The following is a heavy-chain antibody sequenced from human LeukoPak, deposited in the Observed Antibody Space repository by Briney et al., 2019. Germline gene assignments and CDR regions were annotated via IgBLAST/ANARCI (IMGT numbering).Heavy chain of an antibody. J-gene: IGHJ4*02. CDR1: GGSISSYY. CDR3: ARDRLDTAMVTPFDY. D-gene: IGHD5-18*01. Sequence: SETLSLTCTVSGGSISSYYWSWIRQPAGKGLEWIGRIYTSGSTNCNPSLKSRVTMSVGTSKNQFSLRLSSVTAADTAVYYCARDRLDTAMVTPFDYWGQGTLVTVSS. V-gene: IGHV4-4*07. CDR2: IYTSGST.